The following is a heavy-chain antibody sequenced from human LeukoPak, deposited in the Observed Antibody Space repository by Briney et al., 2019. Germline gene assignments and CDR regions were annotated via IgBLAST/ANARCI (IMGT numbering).Heavy chain of an antibody. CDR1: GFTFSTYW. CDR2: IKQDGSEK. D-gene: IGHD5-12*01. CDR3: AREGLARGYVFDY. V-gene: IGHV3-7*01. J-gene: IGHJ4*02. Sequence: GGSLRLSCAPSGFTFSTYWMSWVRQAPGKGLEWVANIKQDGSEKYYLDSVKGRFTISRGKAKNSLYLQMNSLRAEDTAVYFCAREGLARGYVFDYWGQGTLVTVSS.